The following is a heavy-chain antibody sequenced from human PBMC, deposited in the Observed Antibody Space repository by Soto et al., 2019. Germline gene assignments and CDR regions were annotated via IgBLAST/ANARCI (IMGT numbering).Heavy chain of an antibody. Sequence: PSETLSLTCTVTGDSISSYYWSWIRQPPGKGLEWVGYIYYSGSTNYNPSLKSRVTISVDTSKNQFSLKLRSVTAADTAVYYCARDGYGSGSYGYFDYWGQGTLVTVSS. J-gene: IGHJ4*02. D-gene: IGHD3-10*01. V-gene: IGHV4-59*01. CDR2: IYYSGST. CDR3: ARDGYGSGSYGYFDY. CDR1: GDSISSYY.